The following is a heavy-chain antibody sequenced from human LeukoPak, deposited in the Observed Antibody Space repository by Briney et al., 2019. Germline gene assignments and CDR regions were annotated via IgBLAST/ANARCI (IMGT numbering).Heavy chain of an antibody. CDR1: GGTFSSYA. CDR3: ARDHIVVVPAATGGNYMDV. Sequence: GASVKVSCKASGGTFSSYAISWVRQAPGQGLEWRGGIIPIFGTANYAQKFQGRVTITADESTSTAYMELSSLRSEDTAVYYCARDHIVVVPAATGGNYMDVWGKGTTVTVSS. D-gene: IGHD2-2*01. CDR2: IIPIFGTA. V-gene: IGHV1-69*13. J-gene: IGHJ6*03.